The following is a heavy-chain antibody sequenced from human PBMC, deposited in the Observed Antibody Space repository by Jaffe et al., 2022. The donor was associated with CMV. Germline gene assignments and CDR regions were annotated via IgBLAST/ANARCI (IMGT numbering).Heavy chain of an antibody. CDR2: ISWNSGSI. J-gene: IGHJ3*02. CDR1: GFTFDDYA. D-gene: IGHD1-7*01. V-gene: IGHV3-9*01. CDR3: AKVSFSWVPFGVGWNYGGAFDI. Sequence: EVQLVESGGGLVQPGRSLRLSCAASGFTFDDYAMHWVRQAPGKGLEWVSGISWNSGSIGYADSVKGRFTISRDNAKNSLYLQMNSLRAEDTALYYCAKVSFSWVPFGVGWNYGGAFDIWGQGTMVTVSS.